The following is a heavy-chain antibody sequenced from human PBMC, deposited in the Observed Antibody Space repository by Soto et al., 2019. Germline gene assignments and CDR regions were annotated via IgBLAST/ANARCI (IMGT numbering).Heavy chain of an antibody. V-gene: IGHV3-21*02. J-gene: IGHJ6*02. CDR2: ISTSGGYK. D-gene: IGHD1-26*01. CDR1: GFNFNTYS. Sequence: EVRLVESGGGLVKPGGSLRVSCAASGFNFNTYSMNWVRQAPGKGLEWVSFISTSGGYKYYADSVRGRLTISRDNAKKSVYLEMNSLTADDTAVYYCAGERSALPGARDAMDVWGQGTTVTVSS. CDR3: AGERSALPGARDAMDV.